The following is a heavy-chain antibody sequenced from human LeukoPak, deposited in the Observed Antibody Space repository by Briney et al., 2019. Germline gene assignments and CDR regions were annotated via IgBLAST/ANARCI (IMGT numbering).Heavy chain of an antibody. V-gene: IGHV3-49*04. Sequence: GGSLRLSCTASGFTSGDFALSCVRQAPGKGLEWVGFIRSKVFGGTTEYAASVKGRFTISRDDSKSIAYLQMNTLKTEDTGVYYCTRDLVAVTGDTFYYYAMDVWGQGTTVTVSS. CDR3: TRDLVAVTGDTFYYYAMDV. D-gene: IGHD6-19*01. J-gene: IGHJ6*02. CDR1: GFTSGDFA. CDR2: IRSKVFGGTT.